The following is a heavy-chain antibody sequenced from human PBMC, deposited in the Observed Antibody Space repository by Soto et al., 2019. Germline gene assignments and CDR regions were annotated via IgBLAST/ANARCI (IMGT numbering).Heavy chain of an antibody. CDR3: ARDKRVFDY. V-gene: IGHV3-7*03. J-gene: IGHJ4*02. CDR2: IKQDGSEK. CDR1: GFTLSNYW. Sequence: EVQLAESGGGLVQPGGSLRLSCAASGFTLSNYWMSWVRQAPGKGLEWVANIKQDGSEKYDVDSVKGRFTISRDNAKNSLYLQMNSLRGEDTAVYYCARDKRVFDYWGQGTLVTVSS.